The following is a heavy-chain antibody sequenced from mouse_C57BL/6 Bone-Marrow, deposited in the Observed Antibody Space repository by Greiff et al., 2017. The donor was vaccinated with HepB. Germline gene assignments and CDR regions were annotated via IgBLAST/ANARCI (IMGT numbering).Heavy chain of an antibody. V-gene: IGHV1-15*01. Sequence: QVQLQQSGAELVRPGASVTLSCKASGYTFTDYEMHWVKQTPVHGLEWIGAIDPETGGTAYNQKFKGKAILTADKSSRTAYMELRSLTSEDSAVYYCTRWDYGSSNYFDDWGQGTTLTVSS. CDR2: IDPETGGT. CDR3: TRWDYGSSNYFDD. J-gene: IGHJ2*01. D-gene: IGHD1-1*01. CDR1: GYTFTDYE.